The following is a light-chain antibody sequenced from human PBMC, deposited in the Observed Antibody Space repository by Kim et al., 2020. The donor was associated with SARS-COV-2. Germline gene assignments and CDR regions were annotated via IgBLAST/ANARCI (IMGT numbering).Light chain of an antibody. CDR2: QDS. CDR1: KLGDKY. CDR3: QAWDSSIVV. Sequence: VSPGQTASIPCSGDKLGDKYACWYQQKPGQSPVLVIYQDSKRPSGIPERFSGSNSGNTATLTISGTQAMDEADYYCQAWDSSIVVFGGGTQLTVL. J-gene: IGLJ2*01. V-gene: IGLV3-1*01.